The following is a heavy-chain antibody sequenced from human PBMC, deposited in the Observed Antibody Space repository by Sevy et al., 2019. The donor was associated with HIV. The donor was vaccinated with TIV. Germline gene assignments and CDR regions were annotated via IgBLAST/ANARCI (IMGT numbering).Heavy chain of an antibody. V-gene: IGHV3-15*01. CDR3: TTQILLWFGESSYYFDY. D-gene: IGHD3-10*01. Sequence: GGSLRLSCAASGFTFNNAWMSWVRQAPGKGLEWVGRIKSKTDGGTTDDAAPVKGRVTISRDDSKNTLYLQMNSLKAEDTAVYYCTTQILLWFGESSYYFDYWGQGTLVTVSS. CDR1: GFTFNNAW. J-gene: IGHJ4*02. CDR2: IKSKTDGGTT.